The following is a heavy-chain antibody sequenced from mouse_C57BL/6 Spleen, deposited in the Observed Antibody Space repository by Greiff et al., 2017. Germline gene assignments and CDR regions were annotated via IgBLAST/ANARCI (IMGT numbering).Heavy chain of an antibody. Sequence: EVQLQQSGPELVKPGASVKISCKASGYSFTDSNMNWVKQSNGKSLEWIGVINPNYGTTSYNQKFNGKATLTVDQSSSTAYMQRNSLTSEDSAVYYCARSGLHYYGSSSYYFDYWGQGTTLTVSS. J-gene: IGHJ2*01. CDR3: ARSGLHYYGSSSYYFDY. CDR2: INPNYGTT. D-gene: IGHD1-1*01. V-gene: IGHV1-39*01. CDR1: GYSFTDSN.